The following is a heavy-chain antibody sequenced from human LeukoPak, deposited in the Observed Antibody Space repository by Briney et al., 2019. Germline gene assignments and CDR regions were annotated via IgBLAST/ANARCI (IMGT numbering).Heavy chain of an antibody. V-gene: IGHV4-59*01. J-gene: IGHJ4*02. CDR1: GGCISSDY. CDR3: ARGQLQWLAYFDY. D-gene: IGHD6-19*01. Sequence: SETLSLTCTVSGGCISSDYWSWIRRPPGKGLEWIGYIYYSGSTNYNPSLKSRVTISVDTSKNQFSLKLSSVTAADTAVYYCARGQLQWLAYFDYWGQGTLVTVSS. CDR2: IYYSGST.